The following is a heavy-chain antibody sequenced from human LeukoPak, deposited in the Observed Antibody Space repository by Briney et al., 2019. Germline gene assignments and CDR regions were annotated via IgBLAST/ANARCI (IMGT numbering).Heavy chain of an antibody. CDR3: ASRRSGYHVDY. D-gene: IGHD3-22*01. CDR1: GFTFSDYY. V-gene: IGHV3-11*03. CDR2: ISGSSSYT. J-gene: IGHJ4*02. Sequence: GGSLRLSCAASGFTFSDYYMIWIRQAPGKGLEWVSYISGSSSYTGYADSVKGRFTISRDNAKNSLFLQMNSLRAEDTAVYYCASRRSGYHVDYWGQGTQVIVSS.